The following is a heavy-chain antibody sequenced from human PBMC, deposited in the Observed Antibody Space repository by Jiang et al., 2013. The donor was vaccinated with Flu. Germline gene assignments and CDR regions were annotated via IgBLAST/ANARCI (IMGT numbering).Heavy chain of an antibody. V-gene: IGHV5-10-1*01. CDR2: IDPSDSYT. CDR3: ARHYGGNSHFDY. D-gene: IGHD4-23*01. Sequence: GAEVKKPGESLRISCKGSGYSFTNYWISWVRQMPGKGLEWMGRIDPSDSYTNYSPSFQGHVTISADKSISTAYLQWSSLKASDTDMYYCARHYGGNSHFDYWGQGTLVTVSS. CDR1: GYSFTNYW. J-gene: IGHJ4*02.